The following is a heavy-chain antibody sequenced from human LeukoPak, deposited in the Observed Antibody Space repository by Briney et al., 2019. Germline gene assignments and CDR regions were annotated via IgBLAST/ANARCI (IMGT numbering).Heavy chain of an antibody. Sequence: SETLSLTCSVSGGSTSGSYWSWIRQPPGKGLQWIGYIHYTGSTNYNPSLKSRVTISIDTPKNQVSLRVTSVTAADTAVYCARTGYGRDYYGMDVWGQGTTVTVSS. CDR2: IHYTGST. J-gene: IGHJ6*02. CDR3: ARTGYGRDYYGMDV. CDR1: GGSTSGSY. D-gene: IGHD1-26*01. V-gene: IGHV4-59*01.